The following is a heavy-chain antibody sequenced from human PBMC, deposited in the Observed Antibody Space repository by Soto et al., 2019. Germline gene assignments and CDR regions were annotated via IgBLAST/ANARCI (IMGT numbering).Heavy chain of an antibody. J-gene: IGHJ6*02. D-gene: IGHD3-16*01. CDR1: GFIFADST. V-gene: IGHV3-73*01. CDR2: IRSKAHNYAI. Sequence: PGGSLRLSCAASGFIFADSTIHWVRQASGKGLEWVGRIRSKAHNYAIEYAESVKGRFVISRDNSRNTAYLQMNSLKTEDTAVYYCTRHDPVGWGDVWGQGTTVTVSS. CDR3: TRHDPVGWGDV.